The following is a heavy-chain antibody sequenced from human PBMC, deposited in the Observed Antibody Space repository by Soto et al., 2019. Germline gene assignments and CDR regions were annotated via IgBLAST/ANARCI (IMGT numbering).Heavy chain of an antibody. CDR2: INAGNGNT. J-gene: IGHJ4*02. CDR3: ARSIVVVTALDY. D-gene: IGHD2-21*02. Sequence: GASVKVSCKASGNTFSNYYIHWVRQAPGQGLEWMGWINAGNGNTKYSQKFQGRVTITRDTSASTAYMELSSLRSEDTAVYYCARSIVVVTALDYWGQGTRVTVSS. V-gene: IGHV1-3*01. CDR1: GNTFSNYY.